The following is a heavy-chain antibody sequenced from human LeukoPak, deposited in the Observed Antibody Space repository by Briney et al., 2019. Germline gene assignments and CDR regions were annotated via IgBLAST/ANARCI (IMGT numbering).Heavy chain of an antibody. J-gene: IGHJ6*04. CDR2: ISAGDSAI. D-gene: IGHD5-12*01. CDR3: ARRLHVDV. V-gene: IGHV3-11*01. CDR1: GFNSNNYY. Sequence: GGSLRLSCAASGFNSNNYYMSWIRQAPGKGLEWVSYISAGDSAIYYADSMQGRFTISRESAKNLLSLQMNSLRAEDTAVYYYARRLHVDVWGKGTTVTVSS.